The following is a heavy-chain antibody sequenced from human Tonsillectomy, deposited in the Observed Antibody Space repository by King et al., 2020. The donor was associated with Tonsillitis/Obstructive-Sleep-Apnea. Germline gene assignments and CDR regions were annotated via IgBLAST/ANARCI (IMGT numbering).Heavy chain of an antibody. Sequence: VTLKESGPALVKPTQTLTLTCTFSGFSLSTSGMCVSWIRQPPGKALEWLAHIDWEDDKYYSTSLKTRLTISKDTSKNQVGLTMTNRDPVDTATYYCARTYYYDSSGYYDFDYGGQGTLVTVSS. CDR3: ARTYYYDSSGYYDFDY. CDR1: GFSLSTSGMC. CDR2: IDWEDDK. V-gene: IGHV2-70*11. D-gene: IGHD3-22*01. J-gene: IGHJ4*02.